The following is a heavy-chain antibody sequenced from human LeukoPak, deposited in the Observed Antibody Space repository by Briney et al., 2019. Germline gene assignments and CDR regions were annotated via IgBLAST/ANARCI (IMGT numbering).Heavy chain of an antibody. CDR2: ISSSSSTI. CDR1: GFTFSSYS. CDR3: ARVWFSVGGAFDI. D-gene: IGHD2-21*01. Sequence: GGSLRLSCAASGFTFSSYSMNWVRQAPGKGLEWVSYISSSSSTIYYADSVKGRFTISRDNAKNSLYLQMNSLRAEDTAVYYCARVWFSVGGAFDIWGQGTMVTVSS. J-gene: IGHJ3*02. V-gene: IGHV3-48*01.